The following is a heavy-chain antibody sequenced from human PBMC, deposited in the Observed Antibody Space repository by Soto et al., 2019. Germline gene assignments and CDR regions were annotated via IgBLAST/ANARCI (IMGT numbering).Heavy chain of an antibody. CDR1: GGSMSRYY. J-gene: IGHJ5*02. Sequence: SETLSLTCTVSGGSMSRYYWSWIRQPPGKGLECIGYIYYTGSTNYNPSLKSRVTISIDTSKNQISLNLTSVSAADTAVYYCARDRGYYYPFDPWGQGTPVTVSS. CDR2: IYYTGST. V-gene: IGHV4-59*12. CDR3: ARDRGYYYPFDP. D-gene: IGHD3-22*01.